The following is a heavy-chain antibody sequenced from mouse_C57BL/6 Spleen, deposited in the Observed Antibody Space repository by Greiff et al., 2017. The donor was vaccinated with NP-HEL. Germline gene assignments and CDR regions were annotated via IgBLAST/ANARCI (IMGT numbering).Heavy chain of an antibody. Sequence: VQLQQSGPELVKPGASVKISCKASGYAFSSSWMNWVKQRPGKGLEWIGRIYPGDGDTNYNGKFKGKATLTADKSSSTAYMQLSSLTSEDSAVYFCARDSSGDYYAMDYWGQGTSVTVSS. CDR1: GYAFSSSW. J-gene: IGHJ4*01. V-gene: IGHV1-82*01. CDR3: ARDSSGDYYAMDY. CDR2: IYPGDGDT. D-gene: IGHD3-2*02.